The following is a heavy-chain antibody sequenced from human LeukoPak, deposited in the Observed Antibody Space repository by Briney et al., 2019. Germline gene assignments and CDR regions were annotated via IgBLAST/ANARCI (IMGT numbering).Heavy chain of an antibody. D-gene: IGHD6-19*01. V-gene: IGHV1-69*05. Sequence: SVKVSCKASGGTFSSYAISWVRQAPGQGLEWMGGIIPIFGTANYAQKFQGRVTITTDESTSTAYMELSSLRSEDTAVYYCARWAAVAAYFDYWGQGTLVTVSS. CDR1: GGTFSSYA. J-gene: IGHJ4*02. CDR3: ARWAAVAAYFDY. CDR2: IIPIFGTA.